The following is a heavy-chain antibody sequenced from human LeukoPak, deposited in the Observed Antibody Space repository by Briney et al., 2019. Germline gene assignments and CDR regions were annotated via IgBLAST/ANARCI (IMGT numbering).Heavy chain of an antibody. CDR1: GFTFSSYA. D-gene: IGHD5-18*01. CDR2: ISYDGSNK. J-gene: IGHJ4*02. CDR3: ARDPTRGYSYGSPSFGY. V-gene: IGHV3-30-3*01. Sequence: PGRSLILSCAPSGFTFSSYAMHWVRQAPGKGLEWVAVISYDGSNKYYADSVKGRFTISRDNSKNTLYLQMNSLGAEDTAVYYCARDPTRGYSYGSPSFGYWGQGTLVTVSS.